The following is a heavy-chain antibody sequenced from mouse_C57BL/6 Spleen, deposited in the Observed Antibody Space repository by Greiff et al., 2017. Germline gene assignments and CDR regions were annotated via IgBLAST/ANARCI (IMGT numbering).Heavy chain of an antibody. CDR2: IDPSDSYT. CDR3: ARRNYDSSYRYCDD. CDR1: GYTFTSYW. Sequence: QVQLQQPGAELVRPGTSVKLSCKASGYTFTSYWMHWVKQRPGQGLEWIGVIDPSDSYTNYNQKFNGKATLTVDTSSSTAYMQLSSLTSEDSAVYYCARRNYDSSYRYCDDGGKGTTHTVAS. D-gene: IGHD1-1*01. V-gene: IGHV1-59*01. J-gene: IGHJ2*01.